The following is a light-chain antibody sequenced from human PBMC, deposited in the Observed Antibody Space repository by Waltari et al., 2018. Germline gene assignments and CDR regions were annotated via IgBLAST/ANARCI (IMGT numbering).Light chain of an antibody. CDR2: RND. J-gene: IGLJ2*01. V-gene: IGLV1-44*01. CDR3: QSYDPSLSVV. CDR1: SSNIGSNI. Sequence: QSVLTQPPSASGAPGQRVTISCSGSSSNIGSNIVNWYQQVPGTTPKLLIYRNDQRPSGVPDRFSGSQFGTSASLAITGLQAEDEADYYCQSYDPSLSVVFGGGTKLTVL.